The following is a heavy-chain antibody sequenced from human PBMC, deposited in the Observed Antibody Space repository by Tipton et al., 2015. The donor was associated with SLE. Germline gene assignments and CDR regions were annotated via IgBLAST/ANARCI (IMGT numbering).Heavy chain of an antibody. CDR1: GFTFDEYS. Sequence: SLRLSCTTSGFTFDEYSMTWVRQAPGKGLEWVGFIRSKPYGGTTEYAASVKGRFTISRDDSKSIAYLQMNSLETEDTAVYFCSRGGARSVDYWGQGILVTVSS. CDR3: SRGGARSVDY. J-gene: IGHJ4*02. V-gene: IGHV3-49*04. D-gene: IGHD1-26*01. CDR2: IRSKPYGGTT.